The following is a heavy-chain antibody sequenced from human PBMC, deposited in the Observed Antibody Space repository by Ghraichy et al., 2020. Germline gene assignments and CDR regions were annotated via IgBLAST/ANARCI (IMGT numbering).Heavy chain of an antibody. D-gene: IGHD2-21*02. J-gene: IGHJ4*02. CDR1: GGSISSTGYY. V-gene: IGHV4-31*03. Sequence: SETLSLTCSVSGGSISSTGYYGSWIRKRQGKGLKWIGYIFHNGATDYNPSLRSRVTISVDTSRNQFSLKLSSVTAADTAVYYCARVVVTARGTEFFDYWGQGTLVTVSS. CDR3: ARVVVTARGTEFFDY. CDR2: IFHNGAT.